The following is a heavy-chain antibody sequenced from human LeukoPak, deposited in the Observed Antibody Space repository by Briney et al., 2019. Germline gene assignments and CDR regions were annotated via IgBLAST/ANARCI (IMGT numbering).Heavy chain of an antibody. CDR2: ISYDGSNK. CDR3: ARDPPLIQLWSYYFDY. CDR1: GFTFSSYA. Sequence: PGGSLRLSCAASGFTFSSYAMHWVRQAPGKGLEWVAVISYDGSNKYYADSVKGRFTISRDNSKNTLYLQMNSLRAEDTAVYYCARDPPLIQLWSYYFDYWGQGTLVTVSS. D-gene: IGHD5-18*01. J-gene: IGHJ4*02. V-gene: IGHV3-30-3*01.